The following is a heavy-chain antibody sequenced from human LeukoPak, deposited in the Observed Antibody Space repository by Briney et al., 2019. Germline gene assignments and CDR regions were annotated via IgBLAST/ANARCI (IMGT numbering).Heavy chain of an antibody. CDR2: ISYDGSNK. CDR1: GFTFSSYA. CDR3: TTDRRAMITFGGVIVLAFDI. V-gene: IGHV3-30-3*01. D-gene: IGHD3-16*02. J-gene: IGHJ3*02. Sequence: GGSLRLSCAASGFTFSSYAMHWVRQAPGKGLEWVAVISYDGSNKYYADSVKGRFTISRDNSKNTLYLQMNSLKTEDTAVYYCTTDRRAMITFGGVIVLAFDIWGQGTMVTVSS.